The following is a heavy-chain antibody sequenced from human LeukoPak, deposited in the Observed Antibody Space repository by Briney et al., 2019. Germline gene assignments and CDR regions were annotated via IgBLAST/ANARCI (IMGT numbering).Heavy chain of an antibody. Sequence: SVKVSCKASGGTFSSYAISWVRQAPGQGLEWMGGIIPIFGTANYAQKFQGRVTITADESTSTAYMELSSLRSEDTAVYYCARKRGRYCSSTSCYSVHGNWFDPWGQGTLVTVYS. V-gene: IGHV1-69*13. CDR2: IIPIFGTA. D-gene: IGHD2-2*01. J-gene: IGHJ5*02. CDR3: ARKRGRYCSSTSCYSVHGNWFDP. CDR1: GGTFSSYA.